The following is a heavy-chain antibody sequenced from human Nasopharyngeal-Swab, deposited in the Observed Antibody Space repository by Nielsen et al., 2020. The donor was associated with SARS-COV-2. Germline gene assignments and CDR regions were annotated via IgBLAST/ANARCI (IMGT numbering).Heavy chain of an antibody. D-gene: IGHD7-27*01. CDR3: AREDWGKLDY. V-gene: IGHV3-7*01. CDR1: GISFSTSV. Sequence: GESLKISCVGSGISFSTSVIQWVRQAPGKGLEWVATVKQDGSAIYHVDSLKGRFTISRDNAKNSLYLQMNSLRAGDTAVYYCAREDWGKLDYWGQGTLVTVSS. J-gene: IGHJ4*02. CDR2: VKQDGSAI.